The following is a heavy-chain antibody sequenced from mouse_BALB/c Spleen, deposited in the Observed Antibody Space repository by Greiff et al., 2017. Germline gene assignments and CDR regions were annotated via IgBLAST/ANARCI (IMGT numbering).Heavy chain of an antibody. CDR3: ARSYYRYDGGPYYYAMEY. J-gene: IGHJ4*01. V-gene: IGHV1-7*01. CDR1: GYTFTSYW. CDR2: INPSTGYT. Sequence: QVQLQQSGAELAKPGASVKMSCKASGYTFTSYWMHWVKQRPGQGLEWIGYINPSTGYTEYNQKFKDKATLTADKSSSTAYMQLSSLTSEDSAVYYCARSYYRYDGGPYYYAMEYWGQGTSVTVSS. D-gene: IGHD2-14*01.